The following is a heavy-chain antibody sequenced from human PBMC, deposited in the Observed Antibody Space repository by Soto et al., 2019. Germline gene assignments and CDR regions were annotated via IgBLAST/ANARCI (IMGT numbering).Heavy chain of an antibody. CDR1: GFSLSNARMG. V-gene: IGHV2-26*01. J-gene: IGHJ4*02. D-gene: IGHD6-13*01. CDR2: IFSNDEK. CDR3: ARILVDDWYSNHYDY. Sequence: QVTLKESGPVLVKPTETLTLTCTVSGFSLSNARMGVSWIRQPPGEALEWLAHIFSNDEKSYSTSLKSRLTISKDTSKSQVVLTMTNMDPVDTATYYCARILVDDWYSNHYDYWGQGTLVTVSS.